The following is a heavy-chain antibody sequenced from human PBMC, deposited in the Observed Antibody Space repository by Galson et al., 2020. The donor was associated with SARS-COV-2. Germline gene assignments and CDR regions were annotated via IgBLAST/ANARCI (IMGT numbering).Heavy chain of an antibody. CDR3: ARLRYYDVLTGYIVDV. D-gene: IGHD3-9*01. Sequence: AAVKVSCKASGYTFTDYYIHWVRQAPGQGREWMGWINPKICGTNYAQKFEGRVTMTRDTSITTAYMELSRLRADDTAVYYCARLRYYDVLTGYIVDVWGQGTMVTVSS. CDR2: INPKICGT. CDR1: GYTFTDYY. V-gene: IGHV1-2*02. J-gene: IGHJ6*02.